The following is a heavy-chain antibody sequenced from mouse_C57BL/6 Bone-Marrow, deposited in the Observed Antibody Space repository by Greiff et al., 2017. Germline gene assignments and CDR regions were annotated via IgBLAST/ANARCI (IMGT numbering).Heavy chain of an antibody. V-gene: IGHV1-55*01. J-gene: IGHJ1*03. D-gene: IGHD2-5*01. CDR3: ARPCYSNSWYFDV. CDR1: GYTFTSYW. Sequence: VQLQQPGAELVKPGASVKMSCKASGYTFTSYWISWVKQRPGKGLEWIGDIYPGSGSTNYNEKFKSKATLTVDTSSSPAYMQLRSLTSEDSAVYYCARPCYSNSWYFDVWGTGTTATVTS. CDR2: IYPGSGST.